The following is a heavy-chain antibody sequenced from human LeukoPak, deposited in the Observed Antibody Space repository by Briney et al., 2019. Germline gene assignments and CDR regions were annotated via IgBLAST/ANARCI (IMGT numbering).Heavy chain of an antibody. CDR3: ARCSGGSCYKRGYFDY. Sequence: GGSLRLSCAASGFNFRSYSMNWVRQAPGKGLEWVSSISSSSSYIYYADSVKGRFTISRDNAKNSLYLQMNSLRAEDTAVYYCARCSGGSCYKRGYFDYWGQGTLVTVSS. J-gene: IGHJ4*02. CDR1: GFNFRSYS. V-gene: IGHV3-21*01. D-gene: IGHD2-15*01. CDR2: ISSSSSYI.